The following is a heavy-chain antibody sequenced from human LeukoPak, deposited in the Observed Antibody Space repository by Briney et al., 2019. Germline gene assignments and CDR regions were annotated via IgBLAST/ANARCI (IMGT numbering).Heavy chain of an antibody. V-gene: IGHV3-30*02. CDR1: GFTFSSYG. Sequence: GGSLRLSCVASGFTFSSYGMHWVRQAPGKGLEWVAFIRYDGSNKYYADSVKGRFTISRDNSKNTLYLQMNSLRAEDTAVYYCAKKEGLKGGGPLLFDYWGQGTLVTVSS. CDR3: AKKEGLKGGGPLLFDY. CDR2: IRYDGSNK. J-gene: IGHJ4*02. D-gene: IGHD3-16*01.